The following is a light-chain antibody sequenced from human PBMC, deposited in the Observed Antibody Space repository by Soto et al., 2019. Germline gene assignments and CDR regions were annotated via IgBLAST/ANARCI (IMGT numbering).Light chain of an antibody. V-gene: IGKV3-15*01. CDR1: QSVSSN. Sequence: EIVMTHSPATLSVSPGERATLSCRSSQSVSSNLAWYQQKPGQAPRLLIYGASTRATGIPAGFSGSGSGTEFTLTISSLQSEDFAVYYCQHYDNWPLTFGGGTKVDIK. CDR3: QHYDNWPLT. CDR2: GAS. J-gene: IGKJ4*01.